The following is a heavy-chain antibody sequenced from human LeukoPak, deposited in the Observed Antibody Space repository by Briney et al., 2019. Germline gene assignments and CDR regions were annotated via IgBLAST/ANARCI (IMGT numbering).Heavy chain of an antibody. CDR1: GYTFTSYY. V-gene: IGHV1-46*01. J-gene: IGHJ6*03. Sequence: ASVKVSCKASGYTFTSYYMHWVRQAPGQGLEWMGIINPSGGSTSYAQKFQGRVTMTRDMSTSTVYMELSSLRSEGTAVYYCARGGYSNYRWLYYYYYMDVWGKGTTVTVSS. D-gene: IGHD4-11*01. CDR3: ARGGYSNYRWLYYYYYMDV. CDR2: INPSGGST.